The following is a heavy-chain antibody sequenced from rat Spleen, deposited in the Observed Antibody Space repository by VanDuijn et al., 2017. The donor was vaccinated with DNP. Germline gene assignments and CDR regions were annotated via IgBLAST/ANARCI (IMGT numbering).Heavy chain of an antibody. V-gene: IGHV5-31*01. D-gene: IGHD1-10*01. CDR1: GFTFNNYW. Sequence: EVQLVESGGGLVQPGRSMKLSCVASGFTFNNYWMTWIRQVPGKGLDWVASISSSGGNTYYPDSVKGRFTFSRDNAESTLYLQMDSLRSEDTATYYCARHRLYHNLFDYWGQGVMVTVSS. CDR2: ISSSGGNT. J-gene: IGHJ2*01. CDR3: ARHRLYHNLFDY.